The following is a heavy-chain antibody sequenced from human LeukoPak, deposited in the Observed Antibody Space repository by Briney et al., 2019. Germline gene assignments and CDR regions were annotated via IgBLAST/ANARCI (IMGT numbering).Heavy chain of an antibody. CDR2: ISAYNSNK. Sequence: ASVKVSCKASGYTFTSYGISWVRQATGQGLEWVAWISAYNSNKNSAEKFQGRVTMTIDTSTSTAYMELRRLKSDDTAVYYCVRHIKPAGPWDGMDVWGQGTTVIVSS. CDR3: VRHIKPAGPWDGMDV. V-gene: IGHV1-18*04. D-gene: IGHD1-26*01. CDR1: GYTFTSYG. J-gene: IGHJ6*02.